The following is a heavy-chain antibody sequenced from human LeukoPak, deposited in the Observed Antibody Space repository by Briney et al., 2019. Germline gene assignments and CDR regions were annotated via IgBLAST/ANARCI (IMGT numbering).Heavy chain of an antibody. CDR2: INQGGNDR. CDR3: ASGRWLKGVDY. Sequence: PGGSLRLSCAASGFTFSSHWMSWVCQAPGKGLEWVANINQGGNDRNYVDSVKGRFTISRDNAQNSLYLQMDSLRVEDTAMYYCASGRWLKGVDYWGQGTLVTVSS. V-gene: IGHV3-7*01. CDR1: GFTFSSHW. J-gene: IGHJ4*02. D-gene: IGHD4-23*01.